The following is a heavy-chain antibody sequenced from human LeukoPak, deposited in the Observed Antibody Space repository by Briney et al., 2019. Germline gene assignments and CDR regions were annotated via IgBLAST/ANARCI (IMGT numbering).Heavy chain of an antibody. V-gene: IGHV4-38-2*02. CDR3: ARGSTYYDILTGYYNPYYFDY. CDR2: IHHTGTT. Sequence: PSETLSLTCTVSGYSISTDYTWGWIRQPPGKGLEWIGIIHHTGTTYYNPSLRSRVIISLDTSKNQFSLKLSSVTAADTAVYYCARGSTYYDILTGYYNPYYFDYWGQGTLVTVSS. J-gene: IGHJ4*02. D-gene: IGHD3-9*01. CDR1: GYSISTDYT.